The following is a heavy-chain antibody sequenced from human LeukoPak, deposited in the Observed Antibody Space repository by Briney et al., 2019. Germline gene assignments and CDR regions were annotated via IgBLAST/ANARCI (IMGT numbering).Heavy chain of an antibody. CDR1: GFTFSSYA. J-gene: IGHJ4*02. D-gene: IGHD2-21*02. CDR3: AKSIVVVTASPDRPFDY. Sequence: GGSLRLSCAASGFTFSSYAMSWVRQAPGKGLEWVSAISGSGGSTYYADSVKGRFTISRDNSKNTLYLQMNSLRAEDTAVYYCAKSIVVVTASPDRPFDYWGQGTLVTVSS. CDR2: ISGSGGST. V-gene: IGHV3-23*01.